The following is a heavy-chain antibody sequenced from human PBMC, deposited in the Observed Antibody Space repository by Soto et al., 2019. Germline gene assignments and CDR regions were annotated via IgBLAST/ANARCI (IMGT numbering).Heavy chain of an antibody. CDR1: GGSISSSSYY. CDR2: INYSGGA. Sequence: SETLSLTCTVSGGSISSSSYYWGWIRQPPGKGLEWIGRINYSGGANYNPSLKSRVTISVDTSKNQFSFNLTSLTAADTAVYFCARGRKWRFCTATSCPLFFDFWGQGALVTVSS. J-gene: IGHJ4*02. CDR3: ARGRKWRFCTATSCPLFFDF. V-gene: IGHV4-39*01. D-gene: IGHD2-2*01.